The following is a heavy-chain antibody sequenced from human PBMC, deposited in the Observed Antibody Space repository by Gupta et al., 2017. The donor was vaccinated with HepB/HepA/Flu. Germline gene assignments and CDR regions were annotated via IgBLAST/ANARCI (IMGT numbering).Heavy chain of an antibody. CDR1: GESCSGYY. J-gene: IGHJ6*02. CDR2: INHSEST. D-gene: IGHD1-7*01. CDR3: ARGRIRTMNWNYGVAAKYGMDV. Sequence: QVQLQQCGVGLLKPSETLALACAVYGESCSGYYWSWICQSPGKGMEWIGEINHSESTNYNQYVKSRVTISVDTSKNPFFLRMSSVTAADTAVYYCARGRIRTMNWNYGVAAKYGMDVWGQGTTVTVSS. V-gene: IGHV4-34*01.